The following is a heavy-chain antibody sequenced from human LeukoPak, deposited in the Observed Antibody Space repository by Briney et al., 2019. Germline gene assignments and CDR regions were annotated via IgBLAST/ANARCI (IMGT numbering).Heavy chain of an antibody. CDR1: GYTFTGYY. CDR2: INPNSGGT. J-gene: IGHJ4*02. Sequence: SVKVSCKASGYTFTGYYMHWVRQAPGQGLEWMGWINPNSGGTNYAQKFQGRVTMTRDTSISTAYMELSRLRSDDTAVYYCARDREAYCGGDCYSPFDYWGQGTLVTVSS. CDR3: ARDREAYCGGDCYSPFDY. V-gene: IGHV1-2*02. D-gene: IGHD2-21*02.